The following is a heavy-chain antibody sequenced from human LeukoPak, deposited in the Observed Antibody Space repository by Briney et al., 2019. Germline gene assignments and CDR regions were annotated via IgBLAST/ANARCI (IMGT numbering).Heavy chain of an antibody. CDR1: GGSISSYY. D-gene: IGHD2-21*02. J-gene: IGHJ5*02. CDR2: IYYSGST. Sequence: KTSETLSLTCTVSGGSISSYYWSWIRQPPGKGLEWIGYIYYSGSTNYNPSLKGRVTISVDTSKNQFSLKLSSVTAADTAVYYCARGVVTVYNWFDPWGQGTLVTVSS. V-gene: IGHV4-59*01. CDR3: ARGVVTVYNWFDP.